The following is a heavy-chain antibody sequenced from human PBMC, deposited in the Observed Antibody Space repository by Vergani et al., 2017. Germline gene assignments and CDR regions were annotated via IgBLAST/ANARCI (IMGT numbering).Heavy chain of an antibody. CDR3: ASITIFGVGKIDY. D-gene: IGHD3-3*01. CDR1: GGSISSSSYY. J-gene: IGHJ4*02. CDR2: IYYSGST. V-gene: IGHV4-39*07. Sequence: QLQLQESGPGLVKPSETLSLTCTVSGGSISSSSYYWGWIRQPPGKGLEWIGSIYYSGSTYYNPSLKSRVTISVDTSKNQFSLKLSSVTAADTAVYYCASITIFGVGKIDYWGQGTLVTVSS.